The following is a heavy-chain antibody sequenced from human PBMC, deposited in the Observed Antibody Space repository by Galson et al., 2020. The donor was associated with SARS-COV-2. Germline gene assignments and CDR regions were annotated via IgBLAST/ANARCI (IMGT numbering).Heavy chain of an antibody. J-gene: IGHJ4*02. D-gene: IGHD6-19*01. CDR1: GDSITSRSSY. CDR2: MYYTGIT. V-gene: IGHV4-39*01. CDR3: VRLGSGSYGGRLCDC. Sequence: SETLSLTCTVSGDSITSRSSYWGWIRQSPVAGLEWIVSMYYTGITYYNQSLKSRVTISGDTSRNQFSLKMTSVTAADTAVYYCVRLGSGSYGGRLCDCWGRGALVIVSS.